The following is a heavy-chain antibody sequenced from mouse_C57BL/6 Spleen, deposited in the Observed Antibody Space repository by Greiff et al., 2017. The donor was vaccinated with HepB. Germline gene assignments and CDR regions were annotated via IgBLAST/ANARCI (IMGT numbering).Heavy chain of an antibody. V-gene: IGHV1-80*01. CDR1: GYAFSSYW. CDR3: ARNEYDGGFAY. D-gene: IGHD2-4*01. Sequence: VQLQESGAELVKPGASVKISCKASGYAFSSYWMNWVKQRPGKGLEWIGQIYPGDGDTNYNGKFKGKATLTADKSSSTAYMQLSSLTSEDSAVYFCARNEYDGGFAYWGQGTLVTVSA. J-gene: IGHJ3*01. CDR2: IYPGDGDT.